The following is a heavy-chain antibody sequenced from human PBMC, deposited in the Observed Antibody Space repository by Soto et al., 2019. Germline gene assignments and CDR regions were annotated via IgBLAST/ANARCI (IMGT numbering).Heavy chain of an antibody. Sequence: ASVKVSCKASGYTFTSYGISWVRQAPGQRLEWMGWINAGNGNTKYSQKFQGRVTITRDTSASTAYMELSSLRSEDTAVYYCARDIGGWPDYWGQGTLVTVSS. D-gene: IGHD1-26*01. CDR1: GYTFTSYG. V-gene: IGHV1-3*01. CDR3: ARDIGGWPDY. J-gene: IGHJ4*02. CDR2: INAGNGNT.